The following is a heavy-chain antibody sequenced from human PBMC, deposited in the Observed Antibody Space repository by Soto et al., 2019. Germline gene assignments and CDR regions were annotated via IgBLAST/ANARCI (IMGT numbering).Heavy chain of an antibody. J-gene: IGHJ4*02. CDR2: INPESGNP. Sequence: ASVKVSCKASGYTFTDYYMYWVRQAPGQGVGWVGGINPESGNPKYIPKFQGRVTVTRDTSTSTAYMELNRLTSDDTAVYYCASEDCRNTNCLKGFDYWGQGTLVTVSS. V-gene: IGHV1-2*02. CDR1: GYTFTDYY. D-gene: IGHD2-15*01. CDR3: ASEDCRNTNCLKGFDY.